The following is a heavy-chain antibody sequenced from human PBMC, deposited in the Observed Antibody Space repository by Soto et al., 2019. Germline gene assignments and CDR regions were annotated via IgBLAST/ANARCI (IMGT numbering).Heavy chain of an antibody. V-gene: IGHV4-61*03. D-gene: IGHD3-22*01. CDR2: IQSSGIP. J-gene: IGHJ4*02. Sequence: PSETLSPPCTFSGDFAMSGRYFWSWVRLSPGRGLDWIGYIQSSGIPNYNPSLKSRVAMSLDTSKNHFSLDLSSVTAADTAIYYCGRTDSRRRWAAWFWGQGALVTVSS. CDR1: GDFAMSGRYF. CDR3: GRTDSRRRWAAWF.